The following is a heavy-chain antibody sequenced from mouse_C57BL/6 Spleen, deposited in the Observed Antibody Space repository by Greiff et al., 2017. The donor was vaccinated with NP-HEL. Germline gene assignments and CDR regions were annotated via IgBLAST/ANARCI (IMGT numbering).Heavy chain of an antibody. CDR3: ARPRWGYYAMDY. Sequence: EVKLLESGGGLVQPGGSLKLSCAASGIDFSRYWMSWVRRAPGKGLEWIGEINPDSSTINYAPSLKDKFIISRDNAKNTLYLQMSKVRSEDTALYYCARPRWGYYAMDYWGQGTSVTVSS. J-gene: IGHJ4*01. CDR2: INPDSSTI. V-gene: IGHV4-1*01. CDR1: GIDFSRYW. D-gene: IGHD2-3*01.